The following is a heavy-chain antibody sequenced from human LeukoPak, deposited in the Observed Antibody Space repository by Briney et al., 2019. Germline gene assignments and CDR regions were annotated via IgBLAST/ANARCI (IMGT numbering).Heavy chain of an antibody. V-gene: IGHV3-23*01. Sequence: PGGSLGLSCAASGFTFSYYDMSWVRQAPGKGLEWVASITLSGGSTFYADSVKGRFTISRDNSKNTLYLQMNSLSAEDTAVYYCAKRGNPAVGHHYLDVWGKGTTVSVSS. CDR3: AKRGNPAVGHHYLDV. J-gene: IGHJ6*03. D-gene: IGHD2-2*01. CDR2: ITLSGGST. CDR1: GFTFSYYD.